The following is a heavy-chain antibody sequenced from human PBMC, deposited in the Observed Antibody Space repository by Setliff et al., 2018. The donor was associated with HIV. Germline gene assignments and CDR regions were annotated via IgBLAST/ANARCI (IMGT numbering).Heavy chain of an antibody. J-gene: IGHJ3*01. CDR1: GFSFTNYW. Sequence: PGESLKISCKASGFSFTNYWITWVRQMPGKGLEWMGRIDPSDSYVNYSPSFKGHVTILADESTVYLQWDSLKASDTAIYYCARQQSAVSASARRGFTYAFDLWGQGTLVT. D-gene: IGHD5-12*01. CDR3: ARQQSAVSASARRGFTYAFDL. CDR2: IDPSDSYV. V-gene: IGHV5-10-1*01.